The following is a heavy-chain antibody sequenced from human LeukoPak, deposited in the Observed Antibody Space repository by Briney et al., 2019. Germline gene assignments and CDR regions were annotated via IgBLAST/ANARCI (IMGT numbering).Heavy chain of an antibody. CDR3: ARAAVKSSSWSFDY. V-gene: IGHV4-59*01. Sequence: SETLSLTCTVSGGSISNYYWSWIRQPPGKGLEWIGYIYYSGSTNYNPSLKSRVTISVDTSKNQFSLKLSSVTAADTAVYYCARAAVKSSSWSFDYWGQGTLVTVSS. J-gene: IGHJ4*02. CDR1: GGSISNYY. D-gene: IGHD6-13*01. CDR2: IYYSGST.